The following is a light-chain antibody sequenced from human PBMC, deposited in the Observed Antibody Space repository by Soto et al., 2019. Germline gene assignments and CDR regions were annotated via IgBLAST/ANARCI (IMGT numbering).Light chain of an antibody. Sequence: DIQMTQSPSSLSASVGDRVTITCQASQDITNSLNWYQQKPGKAPNLLIFDASNLDAGVPSRFSGSGSGTYFTFTIHSLQPEDVATYYCQHYNSYSEAFGQGTKVELK. CDR1: QDITNS. J-gene: IGKJ1*01. CDR3: QHYNSYSEA. CDR2: DAS. V-gene: IGKV1-33*01.